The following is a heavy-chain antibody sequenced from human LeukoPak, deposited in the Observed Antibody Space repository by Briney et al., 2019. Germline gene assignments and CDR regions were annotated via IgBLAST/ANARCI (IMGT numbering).Heavy chain of an antibody. CDR3: ARTNTASPPDY. D-gene: IGHD5-18*01. J-gene: IGHJ4*02. V-gene: IGHV4-31*03. CDR2: IHYTGSA. CDR1: GGSINTDGFF. Sequence: SETLSLTCNVSGGSINTDGFFWSWIRQPPGKGLEWIGYIHYTGSAYYSPTLKSRVTMSVDTSKNQFSLTLAFVTAADTSVYYCARTNTASPPDYWGQGTLVTVSS.